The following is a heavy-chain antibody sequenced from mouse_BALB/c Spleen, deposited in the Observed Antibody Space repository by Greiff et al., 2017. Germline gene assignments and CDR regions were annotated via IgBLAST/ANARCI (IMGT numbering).Heavy chain of an antibody. D-gene: IGHD1-2*01. CDR2: ISSGGSYT. Sequence: VQLKESGGDLVKPGGSLKLSCAASGFTFSSYGMSWVRQTPDKRLEWVATISSGGSYTYYPDSVKGRFTISRDNAKNTLYLQMSSLKSEDTAMYYCARDYGHRFDYWGQGTTLTVSS. CDR3: ARDYGHRFDY. J-gene: IGHJ2*01. V-gene: IGHV5-6*01. CDR1: GFTFSSYG.